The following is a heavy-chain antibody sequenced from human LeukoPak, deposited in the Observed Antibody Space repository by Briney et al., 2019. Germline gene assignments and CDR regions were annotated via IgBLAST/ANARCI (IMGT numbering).Heavy chain of an antibody. CDR1: GFTFSSYG. Sequence: PGGSLRLSCAASGFTFSSYGMHWVRQALGKGLEWVAFIRYDGSNKYYADSMKGRFTISRDNSKNTLYLQMNSLRAEDTAVYYCAKGGIVATPFDYWGQGTLVTVSS. J-gene: IGHJ4*02. V-gene: IGHV3-30*02. D-gene: IGHD5-12*01. CDR2: IRYDGSNK. CDR3: AKGGIVATPFDY.